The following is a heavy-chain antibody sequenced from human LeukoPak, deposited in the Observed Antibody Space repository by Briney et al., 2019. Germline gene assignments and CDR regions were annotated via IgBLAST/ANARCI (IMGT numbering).Heavy chain of an antibody. D-gene: IGHD2-2*01. CDR1: GFTFGDYA. CDR3: TRDFFPRIVVVPAAVFDV. V-gene: IGHV3-49*04. CDR2: IRSKAYGGTT. Sequence: GGSLRLSCTASGFTFGDYAMSWVRQAPGKGLEWVGFIRSKAYGGTTEYAASVKGRFTISRDDSKSIAYLQMNSLKTEDTAVYYCTRDFFPRIVVVPAAVFDVWGLGTIVTVSS. J-gene: IGHJ3*01.